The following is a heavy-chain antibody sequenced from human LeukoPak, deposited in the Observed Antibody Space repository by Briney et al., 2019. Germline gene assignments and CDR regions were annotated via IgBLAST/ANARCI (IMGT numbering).Heavy chain of an antibody. CDR1: GFTFSSYG. CDR3: AKDVARFGELLDH. V-gene: IGHV3-30*18. Sequence: GGSLRRSCAASGFTFSSYGMHWVRQAPGKGLEWVAVISYDGSNKYYADSVKGRFTISRDNSKNTLYLQMNSLRAEDTAVYYCAKDVARFGELLDHWGQGTLVTVSS. CDR2: ISYDGSNK. D-gene: IGHD3-10*01. J-gene: IGHJ4*02.